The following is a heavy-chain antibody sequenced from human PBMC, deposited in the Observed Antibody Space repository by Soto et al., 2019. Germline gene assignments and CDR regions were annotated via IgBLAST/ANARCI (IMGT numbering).Heavy chain of an antibody. CDR1: GGSFSGYY. D-gene: IGHD2-2*01. CDR2: INHSGST. Sequence: SETLSLTCAVYGGSFSGYYWSWIRQPPGKGLEWIGEINHSGSTNYNPSLKSRVTISVDTSKNQFSLKLSSVTAADTAVYYCERDSSPAWFDPWGQXTLVTVSS. CDR3: ERDSSPAWFDP. J-gene: IGHJ5*02. V-gene: IGHV4-34*01.